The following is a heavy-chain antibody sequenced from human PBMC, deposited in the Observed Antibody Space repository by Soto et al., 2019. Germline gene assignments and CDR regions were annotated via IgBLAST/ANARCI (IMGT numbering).Heavy chain of an antibody. CDR1: GYSFTSYW. V-gene: IGHV5-10-1*01. CDR2: IDPSDSYT. D-gene: IGHD3-22*01. J-gene: IGHJ6*02. Sequence: PGESLKISCKGSGYSFTSYWISWVRQMPGKVLEWMGRIDPSDSYTNYSPSFQGHVTISADKSISTAYLQWSSLKASDTAMYYCASSYDSSGYFRYYYGMDVWGQGXTVTVYS. CDR3: ASSYDSSGYFRYYYGMDV.